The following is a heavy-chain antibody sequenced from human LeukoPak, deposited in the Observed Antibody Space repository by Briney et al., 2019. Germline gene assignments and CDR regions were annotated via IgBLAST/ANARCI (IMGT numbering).Heavy chain of an antibody. CDR3: ARVGPNYYGSGTPADY. CDR2: IYHSGST. CDR1: GYSISSGYY. V-gene: IGHV4-38-2*02. Sequence: SETLSLTCTVSGYSISSGYYWGWIRQPPGKGLEWIGSIYHSGSTYYNPSLKSRVTISVDTSKNRFSLKLSSVTAADTAVYYCARVGPNYYGSGTPADYWGQGTLVTVSS. J-gene: IGHJ4*02. D-gene: IGHD3-10*01.